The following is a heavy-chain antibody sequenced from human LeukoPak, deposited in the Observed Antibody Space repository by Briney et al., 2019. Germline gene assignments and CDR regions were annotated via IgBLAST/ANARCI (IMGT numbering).Heavy chain of an antibody. J-gene: IGHJ4*02. CDR2: INHSGST. CDR1: GGSFSGYY. V-gene: IGHV4-34*01. CDR3: ARQGITPLDY. Sequence: SETLSLTCAVYGGSFSGYYWSWIRQPPGKGLEWIGEINHSGSTNYNPSLKSRVTISVDTSKNQFSLKLSSVTAADTAVYYCARQGITPLDYWGQGTLVTVSP. D-gene: IGHD2-15*01.